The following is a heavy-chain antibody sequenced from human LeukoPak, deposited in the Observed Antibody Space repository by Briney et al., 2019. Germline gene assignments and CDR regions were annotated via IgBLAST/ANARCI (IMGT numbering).Heavy chain of an antibody. CDR1: GYTLPTNY. V-gene: IGHV1-46*01. Sequence: APVKVSCKASGYTLPTNYIHWGGQAPGQGLEWMGMIYPRDGSTSYAQKFQGRVTVTRDTSTSTVHMELSGLRSEDTAVYYCARDQEGFDYWGQGTLVTVSS. CDR3: ARDQEGFDY. CDR2: IYPRDGST. J-gene: IGHJ4*02.